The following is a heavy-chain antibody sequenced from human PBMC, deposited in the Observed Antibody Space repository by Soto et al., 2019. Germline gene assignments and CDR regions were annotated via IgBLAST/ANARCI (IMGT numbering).Heavy chain of an antibody. D-gene: IGHD1-26*01. V-gene: IGHV4-59*12. CDR2: IYYSGSA. CDR1: GGSISSYY. CDR3: ARVPGRSYYYCGMDV. Sequence: SETLSLTCTVSGGSISSYYWSWIRQPPGKGLEWIGYIYYSGSANYNPSLKSRVTISVDTSKNQFSLKLSSVTAADTAVYYCARVPGRSYYYCGMDVWGQGTTVTVSS. J-gene: IGHJ6*02.